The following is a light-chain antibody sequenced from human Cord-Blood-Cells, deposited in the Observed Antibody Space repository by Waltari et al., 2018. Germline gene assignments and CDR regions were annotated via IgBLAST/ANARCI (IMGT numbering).Light chain of an antibody. J-gene: IGKJ2*01. CDR3: MQALQTPYT. CDR2: LGS. V-gene: IGKV2-28*01. Sequence: DIVMTQSPLSLPVTPVEPASISFRSIHSLLHSNGYNYFDWYLQKPGHAPQLLIYLGSHRASGDPDRFSGSGSGTDFTLKISRVEAEDVGVYYCMQALQTPYTFGQGTKLEIK. CDR1: HSLLHSNGYNY.